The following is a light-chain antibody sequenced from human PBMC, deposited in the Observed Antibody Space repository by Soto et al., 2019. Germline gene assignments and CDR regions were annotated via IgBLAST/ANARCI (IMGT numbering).Light chain of an antibody. J-gene: IGLJ2*01. V-gene: IGLV2-23*03. Sequence: QSVLTQPASVSGSPGQSITISCTGTSSDVGSYNLVSWYQQHPGKAPKLMIYEGSKRPSGVSNRFSGSKSGNTASLTISGLQAEDGADYYCCSYAGSKTFVVFGGGTKVTVL. CDR2: EGS. CDR3: CSYAGSKTFVV. CDR1: SSDVGSYNL.